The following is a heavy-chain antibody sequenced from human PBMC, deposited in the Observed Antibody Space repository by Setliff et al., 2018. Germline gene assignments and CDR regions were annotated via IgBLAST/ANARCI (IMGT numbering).Heavy chain of an antibody. CDR1: GFTFSRYA. Sequence: GGSLRLSCAASGFTFSRYAMNWVRQTPGKGLEWVSYISASSANIQYADSVRGRFTVSRDNARSSLYLQMNSLRGDDAAVYYCASDPSYASSLYYYLEVWGKGTTVTVSS. D-gene: IGHD6-13*01. CDR3: ASDPSYASSLYYYLEV. V-gene: IGHV3-48*01. J-gene: IGHJ6*03. CDR2: ISASSANI.